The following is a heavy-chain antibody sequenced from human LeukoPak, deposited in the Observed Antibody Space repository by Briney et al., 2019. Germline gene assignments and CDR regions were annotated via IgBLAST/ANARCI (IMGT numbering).Heavy chain of an antibody. V-gene: IGHV3-9*03. CDR1: GFTFDDYA. CDR3: AKGYCSSTSCLSDY. CDR2: ISWNSGST. J-gene: IGHJ4*02. Sequence: PGGSLRLSCAASGFTFDDYAMHWVRQAPGKGLEWASGISWNSGSTGYADSVKGRFTISRDNAKNSLYLQMNSLRAEDMALYYCAKGYCSSTSCLSDYWGQGTLVTVSS. D-gene: IGHD2-2*01.